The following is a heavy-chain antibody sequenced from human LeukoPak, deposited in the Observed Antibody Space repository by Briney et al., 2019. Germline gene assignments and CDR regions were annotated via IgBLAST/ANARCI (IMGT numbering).Heavy chain of an antibody. CDR3: ARVLTIFGVVIQYYFDY. V-gene: IGHV4-34*01. J-gene: IGHJ4*02. CDR1: GVSFSGYY. Sequence: SETLSLTCAVYGVSFSGYYWSWIRQPPGKGLEWIGEINHSGSTNYNPSLKSRVTISVDTSKNQFSLKLSSVTAADTAVYYCARVLTIFGVVIQYYFDYWGQGTLVTVSS. CDR2: INHSGST. D-gene: IGHD3-3*01.